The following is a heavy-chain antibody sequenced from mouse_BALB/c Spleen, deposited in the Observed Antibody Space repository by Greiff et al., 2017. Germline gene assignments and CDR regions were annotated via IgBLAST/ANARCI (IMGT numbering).Heavy chain of an antibody. Sequence: VQLKESGPSLVKPSQTLSLTCSVTGDSITSGYWNWIRKFPGNKLEYMGYISYSGSTYYNPSLKSRISITRDTSKNQYYLLLNSVTTEDTATYYCARLLIITTVVATNAMDYWGQGTSVTVSS. CDR1: GDSITSGY. D-gene: IGHD1-1*01. CDR3: ARLLIITTVVATNAMDY. J-gene: IGHJ4*01. V-gene: IGHV3-8*02. CDR2: ISYSGST.